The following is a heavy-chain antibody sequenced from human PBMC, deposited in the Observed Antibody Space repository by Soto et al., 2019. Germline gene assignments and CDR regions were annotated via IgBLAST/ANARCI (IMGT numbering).Heavy chain of an antibody. V-gene: IGHV4-59*01. CDR3: ARGRAVAAGPHEYCFDC. Sequence: QVQLQESGPGLVKPSETLSLTCTVSGGSISSYYWSWIRQPPGKGLEWLGYIYYSGSTNYNPSLKSRVTISADASTNPFSLKLSSVTAADTAVYYWARGRAVAAGPHEYCFDCWGQGTLVTVSS. CDR2: IYYSGST. D-gene: IGHD6-19*01. CDR1: GGSISSYY. J-gene: IGHJ4*02.